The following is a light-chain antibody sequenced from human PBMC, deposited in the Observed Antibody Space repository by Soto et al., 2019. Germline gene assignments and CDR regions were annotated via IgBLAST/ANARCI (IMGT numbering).Light chain of an antibody. CDR3: CSYTVSGTYV. CDR1: SSDVGGYNY. CDR2: AVS. J-gene: IGLJ1*01. V-gene: IGLV2-14*01. Sequence: SVVTQPSSVSGSPGQSITIPCTGTSSDVGGYNYVSWYQQHPGKAPKLMIYAVSNRPSGVSNRFSGSKSGNTATLTISGLQAEDEADYYCCSYTVSGTYVFGTGTKVTVL.